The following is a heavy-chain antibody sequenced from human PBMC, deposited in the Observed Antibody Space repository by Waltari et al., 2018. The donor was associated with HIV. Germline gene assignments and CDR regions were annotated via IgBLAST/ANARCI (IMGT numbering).Heavy chain of an antibody. J-gene: IGHJ6*02. V-gene: IGHV4-39*01. CDR3: ASLAGPYYYYYGMDV. Sequence: QLQLQESGPGLVKPSETLSLTCTVSGGSISSSSYYWGWIRQPPGKGLEWIGSIYYSGSTYYNPSLKRRVTISVDTSKNQFSLKLSSVTAADTAVYYCASLAGPYYYYYGMDVWGQGTTVTVSS. D-gene: IGHD6-13*01. CDR1: GGSISSSSYY. CDR2: IYYSGST.